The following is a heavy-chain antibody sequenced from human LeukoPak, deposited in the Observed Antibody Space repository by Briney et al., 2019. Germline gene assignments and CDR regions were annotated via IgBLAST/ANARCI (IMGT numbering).Heavy chain of an antibody. Sequence: GGSLRLSCAASGFTFSDYYMSWIRQAPGKGLEWVSAISGSGGSTYYADSVKGRFTISRDNSKNTLYLQMNSLRAEDTAVYYCARTDYGDSVTLGYWGQGTLVTVSS. J-gene: IGHJ4*02. D-gene: IGHD4-17*01. CDR1: GFTFSDYY. V-gene: IGHV3-23*01. CDR3: ARTDYGDSVTLGY. CDR2: ISGSGGST.